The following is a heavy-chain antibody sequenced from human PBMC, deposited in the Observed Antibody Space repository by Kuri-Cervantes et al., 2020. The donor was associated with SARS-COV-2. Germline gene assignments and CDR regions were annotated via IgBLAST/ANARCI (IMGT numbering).Heavy chain of an antibody. V-gene: IGHV4-4*07. CDR1: GGSISSYY. J-gene: IGHJ3*02. Sequence: GSLRLSCTVSGGSISSYYWSWIRQPAGKGLEWIGRIYTSGSTNYNPSLKSRVTISVDTSKNQFSLKLSSVTAADTAVYYCARHPSLRAVAGNVRGAFDNWGQGTTVTVSS. D-gene: IGHD6-19*01. CDR2: IYTSGST. CDR3: ARHPSLRAVAGNVRGAFDN.